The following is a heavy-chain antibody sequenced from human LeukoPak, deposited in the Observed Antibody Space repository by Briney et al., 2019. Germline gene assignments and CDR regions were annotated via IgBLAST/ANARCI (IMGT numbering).Heavy chain of an antibody. Sequence: PSETLSLTCTVSGGSISSGDYYWSRIRQPPGKGLEWIGYIYYSGSTYYNPSLKSRVTISVDTSKNQFSLKLSSVTAADTAVYYCARRDGYNPRVDYWGQGTLVTVSS. D-gene: IGHD5-24*01. CDR3: ARRDGYNPRVDY. J-gene: IGHJ4*02. CDR1: GGSISSGDYY. CDR2: IYYSGST. V-gene: IGHV4-30-4*08.